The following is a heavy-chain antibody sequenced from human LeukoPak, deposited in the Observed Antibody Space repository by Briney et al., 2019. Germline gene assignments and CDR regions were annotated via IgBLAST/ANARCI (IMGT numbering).Heavy chain of an antibody. Sequence: SETLSLTCTVSGYSISSGYYWGWIRQPPGKGLEWIGSIYHSGSTYYNPSLKSRVTISVDTSKNQFSLKLSSVTAADTAVYYCARDVGNWNYVTGYFYYYYYYMDVWGKGITVTVSS. CDR1: GYSISSGYY. CDR3: ARDVGNWNYVTGYFYYYYYYMDV. CDR2: IYHSGST. V-gene: IGHV4-38-2*02. D-gene: IGHD1-7*01. J-gene: IGHJ6*03.